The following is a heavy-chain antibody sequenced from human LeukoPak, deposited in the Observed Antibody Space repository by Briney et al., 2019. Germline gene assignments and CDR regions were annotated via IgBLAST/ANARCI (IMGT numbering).Heavy chain of an antibody. Sequence: ASVKVSCKASGYTFTSYYMHWVRQAPGQGLEWMGIINPSGGSTSYAQKFQGRVTMTRDTSTSTVYMELSSLRSEDTAVYYCARSGGSCYSVGGDPCYYGMDVWGQGTTVTVSS. CDR2: INPSGGST. V-gene: IGHV1-46*01. CDR1: GYTFTSYY. J-gene: IGHJ6*02. D-gene: IGHD2-15*01. CDR3: ARSGGSCYSVGGDPCYYGMDV.